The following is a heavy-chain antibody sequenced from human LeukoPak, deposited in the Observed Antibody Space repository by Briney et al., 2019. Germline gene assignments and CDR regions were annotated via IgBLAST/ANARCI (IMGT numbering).Heavy chain of an antibody. Sequence: SETLSLTCAVYGGSFSGYYWSWIRQPPGKGLEWIGEINHSGSTNYNPSLKSRVTISADTSKNQFSLKLSSVTAADTAVYYCARTTVRNRIDYWGQGTLVTVSS. CDR2: INHSGST. D-gene: IGHD4-17*01. CDR1: GGSFSGYY. V-gene: IGHV4-34*01. J-gene: IGHJ4*02. CDR3: ARTTVRNRIDY.